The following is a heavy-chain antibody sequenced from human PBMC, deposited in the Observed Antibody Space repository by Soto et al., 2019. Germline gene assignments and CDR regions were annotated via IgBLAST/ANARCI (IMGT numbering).Heavy chain of an antibody. D-gene: IGHD6-6*01. J-gene: IGHJ4*02. CDR1: GGSIRSGGYY. V-gene: IGHV4-31*03. CDR3: ARSIDRSHFDC. Sequence: QVQLQESGPGLVKRSQTLSLTCSVSGGSIRSGGYYWSWIRQHPGKGLEWIGYIFNSGSTYYHPSLERRVAISVDTSTNQFSLKLTSVTAADTAVYYCARSIDRSHFDCWGQGTLVTVSS. CDR2: IFNSGST.